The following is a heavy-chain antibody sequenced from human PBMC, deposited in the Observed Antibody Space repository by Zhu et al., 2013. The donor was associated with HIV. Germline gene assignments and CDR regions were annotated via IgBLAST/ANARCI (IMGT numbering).Heavy chain of an antibody. Sequence: QVQLVQSGAEVKKPGASVKVSCKAAGYTFIDYDIYWVRQTTGQGLESMGWMNPNSGNTGYAQNFQGRVTMTRDTSTNTVYMHLSGLRPEDTAVYYCSRGGLEDPRGVSSAVLPLEYLQDWGKGTLVTVSS. V-gene: IGHV1-8*01. CDR1: GYTFIDYD. CDR3: SRGGLEDPRGVSSAVLPLEYLQD. CDR2: MNPNSGNT. D-gene: IGHD2-15*01. J-gene: IGHJ1*01.